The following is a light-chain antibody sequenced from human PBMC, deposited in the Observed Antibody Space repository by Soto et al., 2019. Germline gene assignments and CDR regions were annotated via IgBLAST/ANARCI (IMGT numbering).Light chain of an antibody. CDR2: AAS. J-gene: IGKJ4*01. CDR1: QGISNY. Sequence: DIQMTQSPSSLSASVGDRVTITCRASQGISNYLAWYQQKPGKVPKLLIYAASTLQSGVPSGFSGGGSGTAFTLTSSSLQPEDVATYYCQKYNSAPPTFGGGTKVEIK. V-gene: IGKV1-27*01. CDR3: QKYNSAPPT.